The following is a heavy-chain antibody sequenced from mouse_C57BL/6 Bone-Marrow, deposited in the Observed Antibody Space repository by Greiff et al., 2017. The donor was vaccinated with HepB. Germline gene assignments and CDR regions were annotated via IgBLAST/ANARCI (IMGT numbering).Heavy chain of an antibody. CDR1: GYTFTSYW. Sequence: QVQLQQPGAELVKPGASVKLSCKASGYTFTSYWMHWVKQRPGQGLEWIGMIHPNSGSTNYNEKLKSKATLTVDKSSSTAYMQLSSLTSEDSAVYYCAIRWLLYAMDYWGQGTSVTVSS. CDR3: AIRWLLYAMDY. CDR2: IHPNSGST. V-gene: IGHV1-64*01. J-gene: IGHJ4*01. D-gene: IGHD2-3*01.